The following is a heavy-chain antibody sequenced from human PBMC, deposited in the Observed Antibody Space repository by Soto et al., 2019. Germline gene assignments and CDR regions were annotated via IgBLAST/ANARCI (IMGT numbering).Heavy chain of an antibody. CDR2: IRSKVNNYAT. Sequence: PGRSRTPSCAPSGFTSTVSTLICVRQASGKGLEWVGRIRSKVNNYATEYAASVKGRVTISRDDSKNTAFLQMTSLKTEDTAVYYCSTNRDIYSSSFPDSWGQGTLVTVSS. J-gene: IGHJ4*02. V-gene: IGHV3-73*01. CDR3: STNRDIYSSSFPDS. CDR1: GFTSTVST. D-gene: IGHD4-4*01.